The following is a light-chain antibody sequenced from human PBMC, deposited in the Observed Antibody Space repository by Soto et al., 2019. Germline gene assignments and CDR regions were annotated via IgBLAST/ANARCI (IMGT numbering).Light chain of an antibody. CDR1: QSINNC. CDR2: AAS. V-gene: IGKV1-39*01. Sequence: DIQMTQSPSSLSASVGDRVTITCRASQSINNCLSWFQQKPGQAPKLLIYAASSLQSGVPSRFSGSGSGTDFILTIDSLQPEDFATYFCHQTYIAPATFGQGTKVAVK. J-gene: IGKJ1*01. CDR3: HQTYIAPAT.